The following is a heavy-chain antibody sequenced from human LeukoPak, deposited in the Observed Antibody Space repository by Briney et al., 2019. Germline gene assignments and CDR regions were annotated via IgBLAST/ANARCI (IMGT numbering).Heavy chain of an antibody. CDR1: GGTFISYA. J-gene: IGHJ5*02. V-gene: IGHV1-69*01. CDR2: IIPIFGTA. Sequence: ASVKVSCKASGGTFISYAISWVRQAPGQGLEWMGGIIPIFGTANYAQKFQGRVTITADESTSTAYMELSSLRSEDTAVYYCVMTTEKNNWFDPWGQGTLVTVSS. D-gene: IGHD4-17*01. CDR3: VMTTEKNNWFDP.